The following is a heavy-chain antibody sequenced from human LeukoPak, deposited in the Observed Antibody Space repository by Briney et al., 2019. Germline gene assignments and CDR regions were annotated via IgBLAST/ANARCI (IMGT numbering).Heavy chain of an antibody. V-gene: IGHV4-34*01. CDR3: ARGRIVVVPAAILVSYYYYYGMDV. CDR2: INHSGST. Sequence: SETLSLTCAVYGGSFSGYYWSWIRQPPGKGLEWIGEINHSGSTNYNPSLKSRVTISVDTSKNQFSLKLSSVTAADTDVYYCARGRIVVVPAAILVSYYYYYGMDVWGQGTTVTVSS. J-gene: IGHJ6*02. CDR1: GGSFSGYY. D-gene: IGHD2-2*02.